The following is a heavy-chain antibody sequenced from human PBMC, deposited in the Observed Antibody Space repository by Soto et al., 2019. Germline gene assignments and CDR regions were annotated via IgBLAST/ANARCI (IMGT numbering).Heavy chain of an antibody. CDR2: ISGYNGNT. CDR3: ARYRATITSFWFDP. Sequence: QVQLVQSGAEVKKPGASVKVSCKASGYTFTSYGISWVRQAPGQGLEWMGWISGYNGNTNYAQKLQGRVTMTTDTATSTAHMELRSLRSDDTAVYYCARYRATITSFWFDPWGQGTLVTVSS. V-gene: IGHV1-18*01. J-gene: IGHJ5*02. CDR1: GYTFTSYG. D-gene: IGHD5-12*01.